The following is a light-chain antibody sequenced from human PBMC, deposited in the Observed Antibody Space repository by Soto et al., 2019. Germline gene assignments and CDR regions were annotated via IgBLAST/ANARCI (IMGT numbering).Light chain of an antibody. Sequence: DIPMTQSPSTLSASVGDRVTITCRASQSINSWLAWYQQKPGKAPKLLIYKASSFEHGVPSRFTDSGSGTELTITIVSLHPDDFATYCCQQDNSFSLTFGQGPHVEIK. V-gene: IGKV1-5*03. CDR3: QQDNSFSLT. J-gene: IGKJ1*01. CDR1: QSINSW. CDR2: KAS.